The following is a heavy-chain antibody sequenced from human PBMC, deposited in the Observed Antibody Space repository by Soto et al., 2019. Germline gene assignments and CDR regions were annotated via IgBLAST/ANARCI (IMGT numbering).Heavy chain of an antibody. V-gene: IGHV3-30*18. J-gene: IGHJ4*02. D-gene: IGHD6-13*01. CDR2: ISYDGNNK. CDR1: GFTFSSYV. CDR3: AKDQGSSWYEIDY. Sequence: GGSLRLSYAASGFTFSSYVMHWVRQAPGKGLEWVAHISYDGNNKYYADSVKGRFTISRDNFKNTLYLQMSSLRADDTAVYYCAKDQGSSWYEIDYWGQGTLVTVSS.